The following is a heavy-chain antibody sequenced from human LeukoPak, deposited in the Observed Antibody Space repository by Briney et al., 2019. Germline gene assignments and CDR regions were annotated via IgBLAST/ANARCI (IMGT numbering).Heavy chain of an antibody. Sequence: ASVKVSCKASGYTFTGYYMHWVRQAPGQGLEWMGWINPNSGGTNYAQKFQGRVTMTRDTSISTAYMELSRLRSDDTAVYYCARAYIVVVPAAISWFDPWGQGTLVIVSS. CDR3: ARAYIVVVPAAISWFDP. V-gene: IGHV1-2*02. CDR1: GYTFTGYY. J-gene: IGHJ5*02. D-gene: IGHD2-2*02. CDR2: INPNSGGT.